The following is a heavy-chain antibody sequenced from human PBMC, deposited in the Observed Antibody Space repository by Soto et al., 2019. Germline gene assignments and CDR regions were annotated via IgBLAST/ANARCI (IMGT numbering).Heavy chain of an antibody. Sequence: QVQLVQSGAEVKKPGASVKMSCKASGYTFTKYFMHWVRQAPGQGPEWMGMINASGGSASYAQKFKGRVTMTRDTSTSTVYMEMSSLTTEDAAVYYCARGALVNRVVVGVPAMEYWGQGIHVTVSS. D-gene: IGHD3-22*01. J-gene: IGHJ4*02. V-gene: IGHV1-46*01. CDR3: ARGALVNRVVVGVPAMEY. CDR1: GYTFTKYF. CDR2: INASGGSA.